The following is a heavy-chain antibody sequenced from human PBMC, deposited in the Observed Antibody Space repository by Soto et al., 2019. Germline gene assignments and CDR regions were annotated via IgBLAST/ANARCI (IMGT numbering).Heavy chain of an antibody. CDR2: ISYDGSNK. Sequence: PGGSLRLSCAASGFTFSSYGMHWVRQAPGKGLEWVAVISYDGSNKYYADSVKGRFTISRDNSKNTLYLQMNSLRAEDTAVYYCAKDLRRAEWWLRLNYPPYYYGMDVWGQGTTVTVSS. D-gene: IGHD5-12*01. CDR3: AKDLRRAEWWLRLNYPPYYYGMDV. V-gene: IGHV3-30*18. CDR1: GFTFSSYG. J-gene: IGHJ6*02.